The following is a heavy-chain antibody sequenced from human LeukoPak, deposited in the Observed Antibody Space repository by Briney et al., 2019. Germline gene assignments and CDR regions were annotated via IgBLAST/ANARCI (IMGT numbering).Heavy chain of an antibody. CDR2: ISGSGGST. J-gene: IGHJ4*02. V-gene: IGHV3-23*01. D-gene: IGHD6-19*01. Sequence: GGSLRLSCAASGFTFSSYAMSWVRQAPGKGLEGVSAISGSGGSTYYADSVKGRFTISRDNSKNTLYLQMNSLRAEDTAVYYCAKDGRQWLVPEGIDYWGQGTLVTVPS. CDR1: GFTFSSYA. CDR3: AKDGRQWLVPEGIDY.